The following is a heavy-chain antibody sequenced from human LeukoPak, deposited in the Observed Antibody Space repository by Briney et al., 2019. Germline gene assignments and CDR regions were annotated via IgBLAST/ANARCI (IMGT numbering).Heavy chain of an antibody. Sequence: GESLKISCKGSGYSFTSYWIGWVRQMPGKGLEWMGIIYPGDSDTRYSPSFQGQVTISADNSISPAYLQWSSLKASDTAMYYCASYSSSSAVHFDYWGQGTLVTVPS. V-gene: IGHV5-51*01. J-gene: IGHJ4*02. CDR2: IYPGDSDT. D-gene: IGHD6-6*01. CDR1: GYSFTSYW. CDR3: ASYSSSSAVHFDY.